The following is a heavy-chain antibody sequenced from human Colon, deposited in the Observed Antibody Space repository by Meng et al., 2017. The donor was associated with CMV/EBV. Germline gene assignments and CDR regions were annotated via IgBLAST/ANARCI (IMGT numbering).Heavy chain of an antibody. CDR3: ASGMVASDY. J-gene: IGHJ4*02. CDR1: GGSFSGYY. Sequence: LSLTCSVYGGSFSGYYWSWIRQPPRKGLEWIGEINHSGSTNYNPSLKSRVTISVDTSKNQFSLKLSSVTAADTAVYYCASGMVASDYWGQGTLVTVSS. V-gene: IGHV4-34*01. CDR2: INHSGST. D-gene: IGHD2-8*01.